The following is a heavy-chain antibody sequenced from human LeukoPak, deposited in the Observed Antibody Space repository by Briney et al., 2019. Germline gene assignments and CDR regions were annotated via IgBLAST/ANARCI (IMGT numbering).Heavy chain of an antibody. Sequence: GGSLRLSCAASGFTFSSYAMSWVRQAPGKGLEWVSAISGSGGSTYYADSVKGRFTISRDNSKNTLYLQMNSLRAEDTALYYCAKAVLLWFGELPSYYFDHWGQGTLVTVSS. D-gene: IGHD3-10*01. J-gene: IGHJ4*02. CDR3: AKAVLLWFGELPSYYFDH. CDR2: ISGSGGST. CDR1: GFTFSSYA. V-gene: IGHV3-23*01.